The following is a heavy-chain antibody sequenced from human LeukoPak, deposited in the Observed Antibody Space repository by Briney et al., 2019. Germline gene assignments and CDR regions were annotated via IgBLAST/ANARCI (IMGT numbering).Heavy chain of an antibody. V-gene: IGHV3-21*01. CDR3: ARDRAPGYYFDY. Sequence: GGSQRLSCAASGFKFSDHYIDWVRQAPGKGLEWVSSISSSSYYIYHADSVKGRFTISRDNAKNSLYLQMNNLRAEDTAVYYCARDRAPGYYFDYWGQGALVTVSS. J-gene: IGHJ4*02. CDR1: GFKFSDHY. CDR2: ISSSSYYI.